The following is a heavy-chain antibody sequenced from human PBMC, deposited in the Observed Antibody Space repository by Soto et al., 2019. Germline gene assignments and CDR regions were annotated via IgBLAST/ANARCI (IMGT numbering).Heavy chain of an antibody. CDR3: ARESRGGYDSQYDY. J-gene: IGHJ4*02. V-gene: IGHV1-2*02. CDR1: GYTFTSYG. CDR2: INPNSGGT. Sequence: ASVKVSCKASGYTFTSYGISWVRQAPGQGLEWMGWINPNSGGTNYAQKFQGRVTMTRDTSISTAYMELSRLRSDDTAVYYCARESRGGYDSQYDYWGQGTLVTVSS. D-gene: IGHD5-12*01.